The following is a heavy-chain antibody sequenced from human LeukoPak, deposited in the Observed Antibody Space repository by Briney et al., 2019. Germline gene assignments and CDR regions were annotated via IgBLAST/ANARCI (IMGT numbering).Heavy chain of an antibody. D-gene: IGHD6-25*01. J-gene: IGHJ6*03. CDR2: ISAYNGNT. Sequence: ASVKVSCKASGYTFTSYGISWVRQAPGQGLEWMGWISAYNGNTNYAQKLQGRVTMTTGTSTSTAYMELRSLRSDDTAVYYCAREGSSDYYYYYYYMDVWGKGTTVTVSS. CDR1: GYTFTSYG. V-gene: IGHV1-18*01. CDR3: AREGSSDYYYYYYYMDV.